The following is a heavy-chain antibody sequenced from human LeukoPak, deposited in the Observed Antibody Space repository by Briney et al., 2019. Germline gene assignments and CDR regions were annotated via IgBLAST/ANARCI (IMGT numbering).Heavy chain of an antibody. J-gene: IGHJ4*02. V-gene: IGHV4-59*01. CDR2: IYYSGST. CDR3: AREGSLRYYDSSGFFDY. D-gene: IGHD3-22*01. CDR1: GGSISSYY. Sequence: SETLSLTCTVSGGSISSYYWSWIRQPPGKGLEWIGCIYYSGSTNYNPSLKSRVTISVDTSKNQFSLKLSSVTAADTAVYYCAREGSLRYYDSSGFFDYWGQGTLVTVSS.